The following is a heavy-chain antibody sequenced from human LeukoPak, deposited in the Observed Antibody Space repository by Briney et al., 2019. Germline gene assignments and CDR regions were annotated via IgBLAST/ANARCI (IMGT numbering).Heavy chain of an antibody. J-gene: IGHJ4*02. V-gene: IGHV4-34*01. CDR1: GGSFSGYY. D-gene: IGHD5-24*01. CDR2: INHSGST. CDR3: ARGRDGYRHRNTDY. Sequence: SETLSLTCAVYGGSFSGYYWSWIRQPPGKGLEWIGEINHSGSTNYNPSLKSRVTISVDTSKNQFSLKLSSVTAADTAVYYCARGRDGYRHRNTDYWGQGTLVTVSS.